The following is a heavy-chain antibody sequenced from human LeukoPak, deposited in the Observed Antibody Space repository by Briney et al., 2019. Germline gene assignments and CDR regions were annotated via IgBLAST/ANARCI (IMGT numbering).Heavy chain of an antibody. V-gene: IGHV3-48*03. Sequence: GGSLRLSCAASGFTFSSYEMNWVRQAPGEGLEWVSYISSSGSTIYYADSVKGRFTISRDNAKNSLYLQRNSLRAEDTAVYYCAELGITMIGGVWGKGTTVTISS. CDR1: GFTFSSYE. CDR3: AELGITMIGGV. J-gene: IGHJ6*04. CDR2: ISSSGSTI. D-gene: IGHD3-10*02.